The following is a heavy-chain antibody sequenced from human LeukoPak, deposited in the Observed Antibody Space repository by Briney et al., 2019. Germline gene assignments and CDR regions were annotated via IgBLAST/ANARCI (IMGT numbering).Heavy chain of an antibody. V-gene: IGHV1-18*01. CDR3: ARRYSTYFDY. J-gene: IGHJ4*02. D-gene: IGHD5-12*01. CDR2: ISAYNGNT. CDR1: GGTFSSYA. Sequence: ASVKVSCKASGGTFSSYAISWVRQATGQGLEWMGWISAYNGNTNYAQKLQGRVTMTTDTSTSTAYMELRSLRADDTAVYYCARRYSTYFDYWGQGTLVTVSS.